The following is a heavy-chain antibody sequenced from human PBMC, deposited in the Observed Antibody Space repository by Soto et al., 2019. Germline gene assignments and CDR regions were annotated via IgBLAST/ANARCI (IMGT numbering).Heavy chain of an antibody. CDR1: GGSFSGYY. Sequence: SETLSLTCAVYGGSFSGYYWSWIRQPPGKGLEWIGEINHSGSTNYNPSLKSRVTISVDTSKNQFSLKLSSVTVADTAVYYCASVDYYDSSGYSDYWGQGTLVTVSS. V-gene: IGHV4-34*01. CDR2: INHSGST. CDR3: ASVDYYDSSGYSDY. J-gene: IGHJ4*02. D-gene: IGHD3-22*01.